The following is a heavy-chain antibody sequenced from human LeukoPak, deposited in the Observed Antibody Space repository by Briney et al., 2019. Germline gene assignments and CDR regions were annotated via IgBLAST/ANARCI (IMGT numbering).Heavy chain of an antibody. CDR3: ARGAILTGYISYYYYMDV. CDR2: MNPNSGNT. Sequence: ASVKVSCKASGYTFTSYDINWVRQATGQGLEWMGWMNPNSGNTGYAQKFQGRVTITRNTSISTAYMELSSLRSEDTAVYYCARGAILTGYISYYYYMDVGGKGTTVTVSS. CDR1: GYTFTSYD. J-gene: IGHJ6*03. D-gene: IGHD3-9*01. V-gene: IGHV1-8*03.